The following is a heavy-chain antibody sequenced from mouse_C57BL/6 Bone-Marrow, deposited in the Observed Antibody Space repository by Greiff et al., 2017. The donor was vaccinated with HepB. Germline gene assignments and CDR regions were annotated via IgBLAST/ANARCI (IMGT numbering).Heavy chain of an antibody. CDR3: TRSRYYGSSVYWYFDV. CDR1: GYTFTDYE. V-gene: IGHV1-15*01. D-gene: IGHD1-1*01. CDR2: IDPETGGT. Sequence: VQLQQSGAELVRPGASVTLSCKASGYTFTDYEMHWVKQTPVHGLEWIGAIDPETGGTAYNQKFKGKAILTADKSSSTAYMELRSLTSEDSAVYYCTRSRYYGSSVYWYFDVWGTGTTVTVSS. J-gene: IGHJ1*03.